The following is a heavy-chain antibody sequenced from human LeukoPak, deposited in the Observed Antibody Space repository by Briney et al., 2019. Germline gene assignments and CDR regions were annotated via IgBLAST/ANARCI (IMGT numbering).Heavy chain of an antibody. D-gene: IGHD1-26*01. CDR3: TTASGSYYGSAYFDY. J-gene: IGHJ4*02. CDR1: GXTFSNAW. CDR2: IKSKTDGGTT. Sequence: GGSLRLSCAASGXTFSNAWMSWVRQAPGKGLEWVGRIKSKTDGGTTDYAAPVKGRFTISRDDSKNTLYLQMNSLKTEDTAVYYCTTASGSYYGSAYFDYWGQGTLVTVSS. V-gene: IGHV3-15*01.